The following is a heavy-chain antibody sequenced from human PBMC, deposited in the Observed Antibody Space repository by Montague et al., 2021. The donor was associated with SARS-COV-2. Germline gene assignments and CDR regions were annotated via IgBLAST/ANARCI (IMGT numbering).Heavy chain of an antibody. CDR1: GGSINNYY. D-gene: IGHD3-9*01. CDR3: ARTTYFDWASMYYYVMDV. CDR2: IYYSGST. J-gene: IGHJ6*02. V-gene: IGHV4-59*08. Sequence: SETLSLTCTVSGGSINNYYWGWIRQPPGRGLEWIGYIYYSGSTEYSPSLKSRVTMSIDTSKNQFSLRLNSVTAADTAVYFCARTTYFDWASMYYYVMDVWGQGTTVTVSS.